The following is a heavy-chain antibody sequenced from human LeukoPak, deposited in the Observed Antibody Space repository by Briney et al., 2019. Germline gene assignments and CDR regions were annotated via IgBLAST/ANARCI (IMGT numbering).Heavy chain of an antibody. J-gene: IGHJ6*02. CDR2: IYYGGST. Sequence: SETLSLTCTVSGGSISSYYWSWIRQPPGKGLEWIGYIYYGGSTNYNPSLKSRVTISVDTSKNQFSLKLSSVTAADTAVYCCARVRAAAGTAHPLYYGMDVWGQGTAVTVSS. V-gene: IGHV4-59*01. D-gene: IGHD6-13*01. CDR1: GGSISSYY. CDR3: ARVRAAAGTAHPLYYGMDV.